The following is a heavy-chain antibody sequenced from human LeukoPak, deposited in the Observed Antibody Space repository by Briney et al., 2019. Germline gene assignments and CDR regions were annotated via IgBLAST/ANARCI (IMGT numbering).Heavy chain of an antibody. J-gene: IGHJ1*01. CDR3: AMGGSSRWHQYFQH. D-gene: IGHD6-13*01. CDR2: INSDGSST. CDR1: GFTFSYYW. V-gene: IGHV3-74*01. Sequence: PGGSLRLSCAASGFTFSYYWMHSVRQAPGKGLVWVSRINSDGSSTRYADSVKGRFTISRDNAKNTLYLQINSLRAEDTAVYYCAMGGSSRWHQYFQHWRQGTLVTVSS.